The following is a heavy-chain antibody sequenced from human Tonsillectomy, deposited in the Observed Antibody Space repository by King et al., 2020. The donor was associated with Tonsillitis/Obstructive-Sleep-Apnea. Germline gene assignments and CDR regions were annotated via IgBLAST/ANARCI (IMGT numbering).Heavy chain of an antibody. CDR1: GYTFTDYY. V-gene: IGHV1-2*02. CDR3: ARAGAYYDSSAYYVS. CDR2: INTNSGGT. Sequence: QLVQSGAEVKKPGASVKVSCKASGYTFTDYYMHWVRQAPGQGLEWMGWINTNSGGTNYAQKFQGRVTMTRDTSISTVYMEMSRLRSDGTAVYYCARAGAYYDSSAYYVSWGQGTLVTVSS. D-gene: IGHD3-22*01. J-gene: IGHJ5*02.